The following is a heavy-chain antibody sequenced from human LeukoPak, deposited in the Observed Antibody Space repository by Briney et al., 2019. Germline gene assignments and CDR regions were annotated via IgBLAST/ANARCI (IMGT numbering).Heavy chain of an antibody. V-gene: IGHV4-4*02. CDR2: IYHSGST. CDR3: TRGSMRARFDQ. CDR1: GGSISSSNW. Sequence: SETLSPTRAVSGGSISSSNWWSWVRQPPGKGLEWIGEIYHSGSTNYNPSLKSRVTISVDTSKNQFSLKLSSVTAADTAFYYCTRGSMRARFDQWGQGTLVTVSS. J-gene: IGHJ4*02. D-gene: IGHD2-8*01.